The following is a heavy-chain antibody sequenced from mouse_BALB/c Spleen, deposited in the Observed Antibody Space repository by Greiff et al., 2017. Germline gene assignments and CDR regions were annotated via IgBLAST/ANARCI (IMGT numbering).Heavy chain of an antibody. CDR3: ARGLLRPYYFDY. CDR2: ISYSGST. Sequence: VQLQQSGPGLVKPSQSLSLTCTVTGYSITSDYASNWIRQFPGNKLEWMGYISYSGSTSYNPSLKSRISITRDTSKNQFFLQLNSVTTEDTATYYCARGLLRPYYFDYWGQGTTLTVSS. D-gene: IGHD2-3*01. J-gene: IGHJ2*01. V-gene: IGHV3-2*02. CDR1: GYSITSDYA.